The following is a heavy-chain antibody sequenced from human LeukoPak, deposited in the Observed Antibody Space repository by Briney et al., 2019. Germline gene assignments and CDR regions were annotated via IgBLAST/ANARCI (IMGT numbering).Heavy chain of an antibody. D-gene: IGHD3-16*01. CDR3: VCLGLGGLSLD. Sequence: PGGSLRLSCAASGFRLSTYWMSWVRQAPGKGLEWVSYISSSGSTIYYADSVKGRFTISRDNAKNSLYLQMNSLRVEDTAVYYCVCLGLGGLSLDWGQGTLVTVSS. CDR1: GFRLSTYW. V-gene: IGHV3-48*04. J-gene: IGHJ4*02. CDR2: ISSSGSTI.